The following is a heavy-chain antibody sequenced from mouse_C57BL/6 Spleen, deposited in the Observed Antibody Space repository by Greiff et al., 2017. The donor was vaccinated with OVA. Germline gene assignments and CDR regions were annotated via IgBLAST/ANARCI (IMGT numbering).Heavy chain of an antibody. V-gene: IGHV5-17*01. CDR3: ANYGYYYAMDY. CDR2: ISSGSSTI. CDR1: GFTFSDYG. J-gene: IGHJ4*01. D-gene: IGHD1-1*01. Sequence: EVKVVESGGGLVKPGGSLKLSCAASGFTFSDYGMHWVRQAPEKGLEWVAYISSGSSTIYYADTVKGRFTISRDNAKNTLFLQMTSLRSEDTAMYYCANYGYYYAMDYWGQGTSVTVSS.